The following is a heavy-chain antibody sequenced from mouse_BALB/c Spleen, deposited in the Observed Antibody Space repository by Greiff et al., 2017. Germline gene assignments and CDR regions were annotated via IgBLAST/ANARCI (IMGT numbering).Heavy chain of an antibody. D-gene: IGHD1-2*01. CDR3: ARDGHYYGYYAMDY. Sequence: EVMLVESGPGLVKPSQSLSLTCTVTGYSITSDYAWNWIRQFPGNKLEWMGYISYSGSTSYNPSLKSRISITRDTSKNQFFLQLNSVTTEDTATYYCARDGHYYGYYAMDYWGQGTSVTVSS. CDR2: ISYSGST. J-gene: IGHJ4*01. CDR1: GYSITSDYA. V-gene: IGHV3-2*02.